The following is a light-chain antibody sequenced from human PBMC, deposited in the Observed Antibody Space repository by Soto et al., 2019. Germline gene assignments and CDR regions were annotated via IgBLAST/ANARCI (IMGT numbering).Light chain of an antibody. CDR2: DAS. CDR3: QQRSNWPPIT. CDR1: QSVSSY. V-gene: IGKV3-11*01. J-gene: IGKJ5*01. Sequence: EIVLTQSPATVSLSPLERARRSFMASQSVSSYLAWYQQKPGQAPRLLIYDASNRATGIPARFSGSGSGTDFTLTISSLEPEDFAVYYCQQRSNWPPITFGQGTRLEI.